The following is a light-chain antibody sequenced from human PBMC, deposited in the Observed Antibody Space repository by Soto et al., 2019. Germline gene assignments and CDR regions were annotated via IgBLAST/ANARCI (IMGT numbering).Light chain of an antibody. Sequence: EIVLTQSPATLSLSPGERATLSCRASQNVNYYLAWYQQKPGQAPRLLIYEASNRATGIPARFSASGSGTDFTLTISSLEPEDSAVYYCQQRSTTFCQGTRLEIK. CDR3: QQRSTT. CDR1: QNVNYY. J-gene: IGKJ5*01. V-gene: IGKV3-11*01. CDR2: EAS.